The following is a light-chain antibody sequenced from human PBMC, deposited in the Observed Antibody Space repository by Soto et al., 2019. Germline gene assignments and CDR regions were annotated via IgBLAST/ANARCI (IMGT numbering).Light chain of an antibody. V-gene: IGLV2-14*01. J-gene: IGLJ2*01. CDR3: SSYRSSSTVA. Sequence: QSALTQPASVSGSPGQSITISCTGTSSDVGGYEDVSWYQQHPGTAPKLVIYDVSNRPSGVSNRFSGSKSGNTASLTISGLQAEDEADYYCSSYRSSSTVAFGGGTKLTVL. CDR2: DVS. CDR1: SSDVGGYED.